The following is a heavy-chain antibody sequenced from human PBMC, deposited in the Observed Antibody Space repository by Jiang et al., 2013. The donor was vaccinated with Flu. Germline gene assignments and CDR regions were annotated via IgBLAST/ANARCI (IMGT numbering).Heavy chain of an antibody. J-gene: IGHJ3*02. V-gene: IGHV4-31*01. CDR3: ARRDSSGYYYRKDAFDI. CDR2: IYYSGST. Sequence: PGLVKPSQTLSLTCTVSGGSISSGGYYWSWIRQHPGKGLEWIGYIYYSGSTYYNPSLKSLVTISVDTSKNQFSLKLSSVTAADTAVYYCARRDSSGYYYRKDAFDIWGQGTMVTVSS. D-gene: IGHD3-22*01. CDR1: GGSISSGGYY.